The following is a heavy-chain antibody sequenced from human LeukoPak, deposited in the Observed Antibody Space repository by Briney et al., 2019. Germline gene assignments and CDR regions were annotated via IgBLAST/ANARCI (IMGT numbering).Heavy chain of an antibody. CDR3: ARARRDGYNLVY. D-gene: IGHD5-24*01. Sequence: SETLSLTGTVSGGSISSYYWSWIRQPPGKGLEGIGYIYYSGSTNYNPSLKSRVAISVDTSKNQFSLKLSSVTAADTAVYYCARARRDGYNLVYWGQGTLVTVSS. CDR2: IYYSGST. J-gene: IGHJ4*02. V-gene: IGHV4-59*01. CDR1: GGSISSYY.